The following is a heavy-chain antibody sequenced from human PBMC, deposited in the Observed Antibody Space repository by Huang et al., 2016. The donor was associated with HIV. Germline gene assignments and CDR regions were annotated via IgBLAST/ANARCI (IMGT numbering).Heavy chain of an antibody. J-gene: IGHJ4*02. CDR1: GYTLTELS. Sequence: QVQLVQSGAAVKTPGASVKVSCKVSGYTLTELSMPWVRQAPGKGLEWMGCFDPEDGETIYAQKFQGRGTMTEDTSTDTAYMELSSLRSEDTAVYYCATVYRRFRNHDSGDYYFDYWDQGTLVTVSS. V-gene: IGHV1-24*01. CDR3: ATVYRRFRNHDSGDYYFDY. CDR2: FDPEDGET. D-gene: IGHD3-22*01.